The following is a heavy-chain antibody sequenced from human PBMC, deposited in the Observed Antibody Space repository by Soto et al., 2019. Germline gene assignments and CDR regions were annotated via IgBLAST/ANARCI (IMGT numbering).Heavy chain of an antibody. Sequence: QVQLVGSGGGVVQPGTSLRLSCAASGFTFSIYAMHWVRQAPEKGLEWVAVISSDGTNKNHADSVRGRFSISRDNSNNMRHIQMDNMRVDDTGVYYCARSNSEAGWGQFDYWGQGTLVTVSS. CDR2: ISSDGTNK. J-gene: IGHJ4*02. V-gene: IGHV3-30*14. CDR1: GFTFSIYA. CDR3: ARSNSEAGWGQFDY. D-gene: IGHD3-16*01.